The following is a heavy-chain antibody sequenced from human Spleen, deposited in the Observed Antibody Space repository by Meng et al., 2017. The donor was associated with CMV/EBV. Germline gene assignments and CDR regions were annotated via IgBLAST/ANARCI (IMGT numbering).Heavy chain of an antibody. CDR3: ANERRGAYNFDY. CDR1: GFTFSDFY. D-gene: IGHD4-11*01. Sequence: GGSLRLSCAASGFTFSDFYISWVRQAPDKGLEWVAFIRHDGSKEYYVDSVKGRFTISRDNSKNTLDLQMRSVRAEDTAVYFCANERRGAYNFDYWGQGTLVTVSS. V-gene: IGHV3-30*02. CDR2: IRHDGSKE. J-gene: IGHJ4*02.